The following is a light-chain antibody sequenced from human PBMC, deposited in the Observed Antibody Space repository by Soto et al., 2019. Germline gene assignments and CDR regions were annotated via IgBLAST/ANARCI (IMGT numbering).Light chain of an antibody. CDR1: QSISSW. Sequence: DIKMTQSPSAVSATVGDRVTITCRASQSISSWLAWYQQKPGKAPKLLIYDASSLESGVPSRFSGSGSGTEFTLTISSLQPDDFATYYCQHYNSYPWTFGQGTKVAIK. CDR2: DAS. J-gene: IGKJ1*01. V-gene: IGKV1-5*01. CDR3: QHYNSYPWT.